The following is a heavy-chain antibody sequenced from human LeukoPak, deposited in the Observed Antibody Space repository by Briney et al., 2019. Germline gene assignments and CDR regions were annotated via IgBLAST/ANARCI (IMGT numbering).Heavy chain of an antibody. V-gene: IGHV3-66*01. D-gene: IGHD3-3*01. CDR2: IYSGGST. CDR3: ASLGDFWSGYYNEDFDY. CDR1: GFTVSSNY. Sequence: GGSLRLSCAASGFTVSSNYVSWVRQAPGKGLEWVSVIYSGGSTYYADSVKGRFTISRDNSKNSLYLQMNSLRAEDTAVYYCASLGDFWSGYYNEDFDYWSQGTLVTVSS. J-gene: IGHJ4*02.